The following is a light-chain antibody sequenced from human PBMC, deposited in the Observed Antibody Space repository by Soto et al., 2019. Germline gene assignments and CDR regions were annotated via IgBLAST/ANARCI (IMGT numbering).Light chain of an antibody. V-gene: IGKV3-20*01. CDR1: QSVTISY. J-gene: IGKJ1*01. Sequence: EVVLTQSPGTLSLSPGERATLSCRASQSVTISYLAWFQQKPGQAPRLLIYGARSRATGVPDRLSASGSGTDFSLTISRLEPEDFAVYYGQQYGTSQWTLGQGKKV. CDR2: GAR. CDR3: QQYGTSQWT.